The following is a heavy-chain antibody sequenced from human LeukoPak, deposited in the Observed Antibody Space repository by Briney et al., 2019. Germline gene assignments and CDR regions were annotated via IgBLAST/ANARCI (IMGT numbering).Heavy chain of an antibody. J-gene: IGHJ4*02. CDR1: GGTFSSYA. Sequence: ASVKVSCRASGGTFSSYAISWVRQAPGQGLEWMGGIIPIFGTANYAQKFQGRVTITADESTSTAYMELSSLRSEDTAVYYCARDARSGDDYQYYFDYWGQGTLVTVSS. CDR2: IIPIFGTA. CDR3: ARDARSGDDYQYYFDY. V-gene: IGHV1-69*13. D-gene: IGHD3-16*01.